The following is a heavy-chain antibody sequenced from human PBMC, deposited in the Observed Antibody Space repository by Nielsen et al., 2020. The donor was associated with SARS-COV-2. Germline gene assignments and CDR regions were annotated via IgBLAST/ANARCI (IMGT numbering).Heavy chain of an antibody. CDR2: IKSKTDGGTT. J-gene: IGHJ4*02. CDR3: TTVSYSSSSAFTLHDY. CDR1: GFTFSSYG. Sequence: GESLKISCAASGFTFSSYGMHWVRQAPGKGLEWVGRIKSKTDGGTTDYAAPVKGRFTISRDDSKNTLYLQMNSLKTEDTAVYYCTTVSYSSSSAFTLHDYWGQGTLVTVSS. V-gene: IGHV3-15*01. D-gene: IGHD6-6*01.